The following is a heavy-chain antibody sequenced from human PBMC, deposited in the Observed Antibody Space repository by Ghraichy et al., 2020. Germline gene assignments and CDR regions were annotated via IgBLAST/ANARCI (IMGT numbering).Heavy chain of an antibody. J-gene: IGHJ6*02. CDR1: GLTFDDYA. Sequence: GGSLRLSCAATGLTFDDYAIHWVRQVPGKGLEWVSGISWNSALIGYADSVKGRFTISRDNAKNSLYLQMNSLRTEDTAFYYCVKERMTTGYGMDVWGQGTTVTVSS. CDR2: ISWNSALI. CDR3: VKERMTTGYGMDV. D-gene: IGHD2-15*01. V-gene: IGHV3-9*01.